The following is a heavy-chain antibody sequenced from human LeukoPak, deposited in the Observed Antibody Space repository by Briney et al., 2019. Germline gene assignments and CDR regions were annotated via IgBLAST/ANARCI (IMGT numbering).Heavy chain of an antibody. D-gene: IGHD3-10*01. CDR1: GYTFTSYG. Sequence: GASVKVSCKASGYTFTSYGISWVRQAPGQGLEWMGWISAYNGNTNYAQKLQGRVTMTTDTSTSTAYMELRSLRSDDTAVYYCARDRPMVRGASRYFDYWGQGTLVTVSS. V-gene: IGHV1-18*01. CDR2: ISAYNGNT. J-gene: IGHJ4*02. CDR3: ARDRPMVRGASRYFDY.